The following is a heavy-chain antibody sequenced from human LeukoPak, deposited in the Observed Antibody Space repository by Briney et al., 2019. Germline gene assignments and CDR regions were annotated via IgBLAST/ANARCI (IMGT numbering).Heavy chain of an antibody. V-gene: IGHV4-4*07. CDR2: LHTSGST. CDR3: ARAIRYFDFDY. J-gene: IGHJ4*02. D-gene: IGHD3-9*01. CDR1: GGSISSYY. Sequence: SETLSLTCTVSGGSISSYYWSWIRQPAGEGLEWIGRLHTSGSTHYNPSLKSRVTMSVDTSKNQFSLKLSSVTAPDTAVYYCARAIRYFDFDYWGQGTLVTVSS.